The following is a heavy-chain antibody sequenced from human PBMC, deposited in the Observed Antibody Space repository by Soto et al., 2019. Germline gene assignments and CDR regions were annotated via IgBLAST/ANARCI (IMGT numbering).Heavy chain of an antibody. J-gene: IGHJ5*02. V-gene: IGHV4-30-2*01. CDR1: GSCISSVGSS. CDR3: AKEKQQLDQNWFDP. Sequence: PSETLSLTCAVSGSCISSVGSSWSWIRKPPGKGLQWIGYVYHSGSTYYNQYLTSPVTISVDRSKNRFSLKLSCVAAADTVVYYCAKEKQQLDQNWFDPWRQGTLVTVSS. CDR2: VYHSGST. D-gene: IGHD6-13*01.